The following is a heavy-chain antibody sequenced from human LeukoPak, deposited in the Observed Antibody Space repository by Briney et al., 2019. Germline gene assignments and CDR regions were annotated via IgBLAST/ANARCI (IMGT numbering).Heavy chain of an antibody. D-gene: IGHD3-10*01. CDR2: TNWDGGST. V-gene: IGHV3-43*01. CDR3: AKDIGSGGPMDV. J-gene: IGHJ6*01. Sequence: AVSLRFSCAASGFTFDDYTMHWVRQAPGNDLKWFSLTNWDGGSTYYADSVKGRFTIARDNSKTSLDLQRNSLRAEDTDLYYCAKDIGSGGPMDVWGKGTTVTVSS. CDR1: GFTFDDYT.